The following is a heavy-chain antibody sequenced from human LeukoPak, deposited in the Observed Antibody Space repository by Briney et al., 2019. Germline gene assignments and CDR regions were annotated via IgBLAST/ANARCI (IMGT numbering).Heavy chain of an antibody. CDR2: ISNSARTI. CDR3: ARSFPSYGMDV. J-gene: IGHJ6*02. Sequence: GGSLRLSCAASGFTFSDYYMSWIRQAPGKGLEWVSYISNSARTIYYADSVKGRFTISRDNAKNSLYLQMNSLRAEDTAVYYCARSFPSYGMDVWGQGTTVTVSS. D-gene: IGHD2-21*01. V-gene: IGHV3-11*01. CDR1: GFTFSDYY.